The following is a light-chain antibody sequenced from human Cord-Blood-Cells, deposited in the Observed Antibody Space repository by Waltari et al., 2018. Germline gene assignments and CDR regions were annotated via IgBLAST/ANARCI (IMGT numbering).Light chain of an antibody. V-gene: IGKV4-1*01. Sequence: DIVMTQSPDSLAVSLGERVTINCKSSKSVLYSCNNKNYLAWYQQKPGQPPKLLIYWAATRESGIPDRFSGSGSVTDFTLTISSLQAEDVAVYYCQQYYSTPWTFGQGTKVEIK. CDR1: KSVLYSCNNKNY. CDR2: WAA. CDR3: QQYYSTPWT. J-gene: IGKJ1*01.